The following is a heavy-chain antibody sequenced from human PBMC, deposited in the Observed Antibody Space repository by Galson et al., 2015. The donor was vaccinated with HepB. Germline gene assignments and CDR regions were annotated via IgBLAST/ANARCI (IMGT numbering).Heavy chain of an antibody. CDR1: GVSLYEYS. D-gene: IGHD3-10*01. CDR3: GKDRWTRGALRPFDY. J-gene: IGHJ4*02. CDR2: ISGSGDSK. Sequence: SLRLSCAASGVSLYEYSMNWVRQAPGKGLEWVSTISGSGDSKSYADSVKGRFTISRDNSKNIVYLQLNSLRAEDTATYYCGKDRWTRGALRPFDYWGLGTLVTVSS. V-gene: IGHV3-23*01.